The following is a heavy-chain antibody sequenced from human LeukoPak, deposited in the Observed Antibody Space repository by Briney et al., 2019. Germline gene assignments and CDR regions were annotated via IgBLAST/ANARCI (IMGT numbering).Heavy chain of an antibody. CDR1: GFTFTSQS. J-gene: IGHJ4*02. CDR3: ARVGATRDY. V-gene: IGHV3-21*03. CDR2: VSSSSSNI. D-gene: IGHD2-15*01. Sequence: PGRSLRPSCAASGFTFTSQSISWVRQAPGEWLERVSSVSSSSSNIFYAESVKGRFNISRDNDKSSLYLQMNSLRAEDTAVYYCARVGATRDYWGQGTLVADCS.